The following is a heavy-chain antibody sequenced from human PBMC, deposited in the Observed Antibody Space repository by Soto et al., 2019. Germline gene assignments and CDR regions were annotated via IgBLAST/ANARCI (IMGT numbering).Heavy chain of an antibody. CDR2: INTDGSST. CDR1: GFTFSNYW. Sequence: EVQLVESGGGLVHPGVSLRLSCAASGFTFSNYWMHWVRQVPGKGLEWVSRINTDGSSTGYAASVKGRLTISRDNVKSTLYVQMNSLRAEDTAVYYCAKDLHYGASDFWGQGTLVTVSS. CDR3: AKDLHYGASDF. V-gene: IGHV3-74*01. D-gene: IGHD4-17*01. J-gene: IGHJ4*02.